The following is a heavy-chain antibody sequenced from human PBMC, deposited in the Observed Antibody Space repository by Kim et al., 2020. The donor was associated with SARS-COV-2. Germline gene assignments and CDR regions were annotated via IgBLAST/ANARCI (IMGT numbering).Heavy chain of an antibody. V-gene: IGHV3-11*06. Sequence: HTDYTESVKGRFIISRDNAKNSVFLQMDSLRGEDTAVYYCARETSTAYFDYWGQGTLVTVSS. CDR2: HT. J-gene: IGHJ4*02. CDR3: ARETSTAYFDY. D-gene: IGHD4-17*01.